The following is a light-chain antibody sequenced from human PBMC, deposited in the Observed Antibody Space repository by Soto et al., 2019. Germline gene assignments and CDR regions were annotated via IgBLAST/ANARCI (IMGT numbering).Light chain of an antibody. Sequence: QSVLTQPPSASGSPGQSVTISCTGTSSDVGGYDYVSWYQQRPGKAPKLLIHEVTKRPSGVPDRFSGSKSGNTASLTVSGLPAEDEADYYRRLYGGRTLYVFGTGTKVTVL. CDR2: EVT. V-gene: IGLV2-8*01. CDR3: RLYGGRTLYV. CDR1: SSDVGGYDY. J-gene: IGLJ1*01.